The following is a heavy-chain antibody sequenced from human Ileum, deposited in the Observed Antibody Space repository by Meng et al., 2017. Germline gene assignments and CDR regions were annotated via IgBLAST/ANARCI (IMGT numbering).Heavy chain of an antibody. CDR2: IDNDGTSA. Sequence: GESLKTSCAAPGFIFSSYWMHWVRQVPGKGPVWVSRIDNDGTSAIYADSVKGRSTTPRGNAEDVLYLQMNSLRAEGTAVYYYARDRPHDWFDPWGQGTLVTVSS. CDR1: GFIFSSYW. J-gene: IGHJ5*02. V-gene: IGHV3-74*01. CDR3: ARDRPHDWFDP.